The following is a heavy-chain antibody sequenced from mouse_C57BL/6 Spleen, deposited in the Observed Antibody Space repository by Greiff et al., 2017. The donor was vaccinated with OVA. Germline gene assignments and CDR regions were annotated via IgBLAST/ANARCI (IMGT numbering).Heavy chain of an antibody. CDR3: ARGDEVYCCDY. J-gene: IGHJ2*01. V-gene: IGHV1-59*01. Sequence: QVQLKQPGAELVRPGTSVKLSCKASGYTFTSYWMHWVKQRPGQGLEWIGVIDPSDSYTNYNQKFKGKATLTVDTSASTAYMQLSSLTSEDSAVYYSARGDEVYCCDYWGQGTTLTVSS. CDR1: GYTFTSYW. CDR2: IDPSDSYT. D-gene: IGHD3-3*01.